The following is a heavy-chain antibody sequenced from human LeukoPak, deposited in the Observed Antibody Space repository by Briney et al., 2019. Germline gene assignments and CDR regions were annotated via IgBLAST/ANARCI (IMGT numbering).Heavy chain of an antibody. CDR3: ARGVIGDSGYYDY. Sequence: GESLKISCKGSGYSFNSHWIGWVRQMPGKGLEWMGIFHPGDSESRYSPSFQGQVTMSADKSISTAYLQWSSLKASDTAMYYCARGVIGDSGYYDYWGQGTLVTVSS. CDR1: GYSFNSHW. J-gene: IGHJ4*02. V-gene: IGHV5-51*01. CDR2: FHPGDSES. D-gene: IGHD3-22*01.